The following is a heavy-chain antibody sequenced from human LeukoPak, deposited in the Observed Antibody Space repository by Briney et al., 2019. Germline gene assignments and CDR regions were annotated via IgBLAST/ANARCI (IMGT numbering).Heavy chain of an antibody. V-gene: IGHV1-2*02. CDR1: GYSFTDYY. D-gene: IGHD2-21*01. Sequence: ASVKVSCKTSGYSFTDYYMHWVRQAPGQGLEWMGWINPNSGGTGSAQKFQGRVTMTRDTSISTVYMEVSWLTSDDTAIYYCARADRLHGGPYLIGPWGQGTLVTVSS. J-gene: IGHJ5*02. CDR3: ARADRLHGGPYLIGP. CDR2: INPNSGGT.